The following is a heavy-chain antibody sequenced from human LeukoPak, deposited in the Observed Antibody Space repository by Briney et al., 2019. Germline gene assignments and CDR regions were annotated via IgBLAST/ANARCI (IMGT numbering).Heavy chain of an antibody. J-gene: IGHJ3*02. CDR2: ISSGSSAI. D-gene: IGHD3-22*01. CDR3: ARVLRYDNSGHDSFDI. Sequence: PGGSLRLSCEASRFTFTTYSMTWVRQAPGKGLEWVSIISSGSSAIFSADALKGRFTISRDNAKNSLYLQMNSLRAEDTAVYYCARVLRYDNSGHDSFDIWGQGTMVTVSS. CDR1: RFTFTTYS. V-gene: IGHV3-21*01.